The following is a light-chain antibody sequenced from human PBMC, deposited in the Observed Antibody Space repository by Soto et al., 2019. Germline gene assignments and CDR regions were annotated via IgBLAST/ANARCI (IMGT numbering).Light chain of an antibody. V-gene: IGKV1-8*01. J-gene: IGKJ3*01. Sequence: ATRMTQSPSSFSASTGDRVNITCRADQGVSSYLAWYQQKPGIAPKLLIYAASTLQSGVPSTFSGSGSGTDFTRTISCLQSEDFATYFCQQYSTYPFTFGPGTKVDVK. CDR2: AAS. CDR1: QGVSSY. CDR3: QQYSTYPFT.